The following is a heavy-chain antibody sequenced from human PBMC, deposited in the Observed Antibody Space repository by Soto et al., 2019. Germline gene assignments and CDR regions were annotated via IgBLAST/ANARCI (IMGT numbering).Heavy chain of an antibody. CDR2: ISHDGGNA. D-gene: IGHD3-3*01. J-gene: IGHJ6*02. CDR3: ARDLTVFGVLNGDSPMDV. CDR1: GFSFSNHV. V-gene: IGHV3-30*03. Sequence: GGSLRLSCAGSGFSFSNHVMHWVRQAPGKGLEWVAVISHDGGNAYYAESVKGRFTVSRDNSKNTMYIEMSSVRGDDTAVYYCARDLTVFGVLNGDSPMDVWGQGTTVTVSS.